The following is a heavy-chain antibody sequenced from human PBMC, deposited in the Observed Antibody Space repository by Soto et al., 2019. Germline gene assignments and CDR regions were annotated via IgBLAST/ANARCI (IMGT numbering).Heavy chain of an antibody. CDR1: GGSISSYY. CDR3: AREIWGILPHPFYGMDV. D-gene: IGHD3-16*01. J-gene: IGHJ6*02. V-gene: IGHV4-4*07. Sequence: PSETLSLTCTVSGGSISSYYWIWTRQPAGKGLEWIGRIYTSGSTNYNPSLKSRVTMSVDTSKNQFSLKLSSVTAADTAVYYCAREIWGILPHPFYGMDVWGQGTTVTVSS. CDR2: IYTSGST.